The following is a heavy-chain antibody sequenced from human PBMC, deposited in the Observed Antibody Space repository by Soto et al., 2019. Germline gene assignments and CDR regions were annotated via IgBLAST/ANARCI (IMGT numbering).Heavy chain of an antibody. D-gene: IGHD3-16*01. CDR2: IYYSGST. CDR1: GGSISSGGYY. J-gene: IGHJ3*02. V-gene: IGHV4-31*03. CDR3: ARFALGELLGAFDI. Sequence: KASETLSLTCTVSGGSISSGGYYWSWIRQHPGKGLEWIGYIYYSGSTYYNPSLKSRVTISVDTSKNQFSLKLSSVTAADTAVYYCARFALGELLGAFDIWGQGTMVTVSS.